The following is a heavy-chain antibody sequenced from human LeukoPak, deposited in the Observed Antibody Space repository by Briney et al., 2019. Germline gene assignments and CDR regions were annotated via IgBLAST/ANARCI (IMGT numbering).Heavy chain of an antibody. Sequence: GESLKISCKGSGYSFTSYWIGWVRQMPGKGLEWMGIIYPGDSKTIYSPSFQGQVTISADKSISIAYLQWSSLKASDSAMYYCARRISRGEADYWGQGTLVTVSS. CDR3: ARRISRGEADY. V-gene: IGHV5-51*01. D-gene: IGHD3-10*01. J-gene: IGHJ4*02. CDR2: IYPGDSKT. CDR1: GYSFTSYW.